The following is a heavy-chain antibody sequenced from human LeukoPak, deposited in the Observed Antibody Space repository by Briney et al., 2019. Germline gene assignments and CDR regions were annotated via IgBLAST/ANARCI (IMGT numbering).Heavy chain of an antibody. CDR1: GFTFSSSA. D-gene: IGHD3-9*01. CDR3: AKVLTGYYTPYYFDY. CDR2: ISDSGGST. J-gene: IGHJ4*02. V-gene: IGHV3-23*01. Sequence: GGSLRLSCAASGFTFSSSAMSWVRQAPEKGLEWVSGISDSGGSTYYADSVKGRFTISRDNSKNMLYLQMNSLRAEDTAVYYCAKVLTGYYTPYYFDYWGQGTLVTVSS.